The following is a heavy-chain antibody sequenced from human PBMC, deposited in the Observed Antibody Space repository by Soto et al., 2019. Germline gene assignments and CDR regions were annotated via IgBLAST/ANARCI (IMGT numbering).Heavy chain of an antibody. CDR3: ARSASGSYYDYVCGSYRYELFDY. CDR2: IYYSGST. D-gene: IGHD3-16*02. CDR1: GGSISSGGYY. J-gene: IGHJ4*02. Sequence: SETLSLTCTVSGGSISSGGYYWSWIRQHPGKGLEWIGYIYYSGSTYYNPSLKSRVTISVDTSKNQFSLKLSSVTAADTAVYYCARSASGSYYDYVCGSYRYELFDYWGQGTLVTVSS. V-gene: IGHV4-31*03.